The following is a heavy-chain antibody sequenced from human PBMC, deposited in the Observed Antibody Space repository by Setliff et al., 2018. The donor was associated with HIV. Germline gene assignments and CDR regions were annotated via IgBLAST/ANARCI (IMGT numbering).Heavy chain of an antibody. CDR1: GYTFTSYA. CDR2: IHTNTGDP. V-gene: IGHV7-4-1*02. CDR3: ATRGEQLYFYGMDV. D-gene: IGHD1-26*01. Sequence: RASVKVSCKASGYTFTSYAVNWVRQAPGQGLEWVGWIHTNTGDPTYAQGFTGRFVFSFDTSVSTAYLQISGLKAEDTAVYYWATRGEQLYFYGMDVWGQGTTVTVSS. J-gene: IGHJ6*02.